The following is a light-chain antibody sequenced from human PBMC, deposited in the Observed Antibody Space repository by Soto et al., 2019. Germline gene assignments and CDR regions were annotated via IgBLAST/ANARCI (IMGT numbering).Light chain of an antibody. CDR2: GAS. Sequence: AIPMTQSPSSLSASVGDRVTISCRASQGIGNALGWYQQKPGKPPKVLIYGASNLQSGVPPGFGGSGLGTDFPLAMRGWQLEDSATFCCLRVIAYRRTFGQGTRVEIK. V-gene: IGKV1-6*01. CDR3: LRVIAYRRT. CDR1: QGIGNA. J-gene: IGKJ1*01.